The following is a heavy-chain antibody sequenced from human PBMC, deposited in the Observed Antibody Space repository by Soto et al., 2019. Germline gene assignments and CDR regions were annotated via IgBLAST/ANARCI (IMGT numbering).Heavy chain of an antibody. D-gene: IGHD2-15*01. CDR3: TTGSVEGI. Sequence: EVQLVESAGGLVKPGGSLRLSCVASGCSFNEAWMNWVRQAPGEGLEWVGRIKTSAGGGATDYAAPVQGRFTISRDDSNNALYLHMNSLRTEDTAIYYCTTGSVEGIWGQGTTVTVSS. V-gene: IGHV3-15*07. CDR1: GCSFNEAW. CDR2: IKTSAGGGAT. J-gene: IGHJ6*02.